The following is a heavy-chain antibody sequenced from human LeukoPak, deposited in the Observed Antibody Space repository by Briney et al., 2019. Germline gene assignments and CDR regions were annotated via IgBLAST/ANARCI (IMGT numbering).Heavy chain of an antibody. V-gene: IGHV4-31*03. CDR2: IYYSGGT. CDR1: GGSISSGGYY. Sequence: SETLSLTCTVSGGSISSGGYYWSWIRQHPGKGLEWIGYIYYSGGTYYNPSLKSRVTISVDTSKNQFSLKLSSVTAADTAVYYCASSAGTYDFWSGYYNGWFDPWGQGTLVTVSS. J-gene: IGHJ5*02. D-gene: IGHD3-3*01. CDR3: ASSAGTYDFWSGYYNGWFDP.